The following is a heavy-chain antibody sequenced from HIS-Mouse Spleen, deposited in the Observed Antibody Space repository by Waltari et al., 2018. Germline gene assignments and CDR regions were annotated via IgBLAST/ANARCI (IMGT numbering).Heavy chain of an antibody. Sequence: EVQLVESGGGLVQPGRSLRLSCAASGFTFDDYAMHWVRQAPGKVLEGGSGISWNSGSIGYADSVKGRFTISRDNAKNSLYLQMNSLRAEDTALYYCVKDMRYSSSYFDYWGQGTLVTVSS. D-gene: IGHD6-6*01. CDR1: GFTFDDYA. CDR3: VKDMRYSSSYFDY. J-gene: IGHJ4*02. CDR2: ISWNSGSI. V-gene: IGHV3-9*01.